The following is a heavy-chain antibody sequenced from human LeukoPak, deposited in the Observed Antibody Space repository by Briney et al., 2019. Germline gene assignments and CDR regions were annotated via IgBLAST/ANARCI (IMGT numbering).Heavy chain of an antibody. CDR1: GYTFTDYF. V-gene: IGHV1-18*04. D-gene: IGHD3-3*01. CDR2: ISAYNGNT. J-gene: IGHJ4*02. CDR3: ARDRKVLRFLEWLLWNPFDY. Sequence: ASVKVSCKTSGYTFTDYFIHWVRQAPGQGLEWMGWISAYNGNTNYAQRLQGRVTMTTDTSTSTAYMELRSLRSDDTAVYYCARDRKVLRFLEWLLWNPFDYWGQGTLVTVSS.